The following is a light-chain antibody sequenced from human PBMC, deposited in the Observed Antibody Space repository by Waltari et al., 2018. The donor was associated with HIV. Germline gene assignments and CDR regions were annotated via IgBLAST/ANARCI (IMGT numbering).Light chain of an antibody. V-gene: IGKV3-20*01. CDR2: GAS. CDR1: QSVSSSY. CDR3: QQYGSSPYT. J-gene: IGKJ2*01. Sequence: EMVLTQSPGTLSLSPGERATLSCRASQSVSSSYLAWYQQKPGQAPRLRIYGASSRATGIPDRFSGSGSGTDFTLTISRLEPEDFAVYYCQQYGSSPYTFGQGTKLEIK.